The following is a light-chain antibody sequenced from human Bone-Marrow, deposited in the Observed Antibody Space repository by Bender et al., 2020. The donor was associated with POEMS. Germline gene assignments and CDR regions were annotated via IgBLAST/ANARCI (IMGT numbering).Light chain of an antibody. Sequence: QSVLTQPPSASGTPGQRVTISCSGSSSNIGSNYVSWYQQLPGTAPKLLIYRNNQRPSGVPDRFSGSKSGTSASLAISGLRSEDEADYYCAVWDDSLNGWVFGGGTKLTVL. CDR1: SSNIGSNY. V-gene: IGLV1-47*01. CDR3: AVWDDSLNGWV. J-gene: IGLJ3*02. CDR2: RNN.